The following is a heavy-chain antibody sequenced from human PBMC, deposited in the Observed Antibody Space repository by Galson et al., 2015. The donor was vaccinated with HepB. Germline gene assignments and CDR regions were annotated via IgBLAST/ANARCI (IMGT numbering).Heavy chain of an antibody. D-gene: IGHD5-24*01. CDR2: ISGSGDST. J-gene: IGHJ4*02. V-gene: IGHV3-23*01. CDR1: GITFSSYA. Sequence: SLRLSCAASGITFSSYAMSWVRQAPGKGLEWVSAISGSGDSTHYADSVKGRFTISRDNSKNTLYLQMNSLRAEDTAVYYCTKDYRWPYDYWGQGTLVTVSS. CDR3: TKDYRWPYDY.